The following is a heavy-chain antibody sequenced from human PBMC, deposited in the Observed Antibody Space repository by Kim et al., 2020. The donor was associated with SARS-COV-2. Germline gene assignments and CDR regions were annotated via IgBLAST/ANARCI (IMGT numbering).Heavy chain of an antibody. Sequence: SETLSLTCAVYGGSFSGYYWSWIRQPPGKGLEWIGEINHSGSTNYNPSLKSRVTISVDTSKNQFSLKLSSVTAADTAVYYCARSLTYYYGSGSYGYWGQGTLVTVSS. CDR2: INHSGST. V-gene: IGHV4-34*01. CDR3: ARSLTYYYGSGSYGY. J-gene: IGHJ4*02. D-gene: IGHD3-10*01. CDR1: GGSFSGYY.